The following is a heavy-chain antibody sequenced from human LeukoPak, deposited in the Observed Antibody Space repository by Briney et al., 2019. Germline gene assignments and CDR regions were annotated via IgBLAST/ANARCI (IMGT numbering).Heavy chain of an antibody. J-gene: IGHJ4*02. CDR3: ARVIAAAGTLFDY. V-gene: IGHV3-7*03. D-gene: IGHD6-13*01. Sequence: PGGSLRLSCAASGFTFSSYWMSWVRQAPGKGLEWVANIKQDGSEKYYVDSVKGRFTISRDNAKNSLSLQMNSLRAEDTAVYYCARVIAAAGTLFDYWGQGTLVTVSS. CDR2: IKQDGSEK. CDR1: GFTFSSYW.